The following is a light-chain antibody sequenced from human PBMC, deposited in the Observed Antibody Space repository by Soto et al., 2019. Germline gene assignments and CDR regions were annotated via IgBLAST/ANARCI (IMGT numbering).Light chain of an antibody. J-gene: IGKJ2*01. Sequence: EIVLTQSPATLSLSPGERATLSCRASQSISSYLAWFQQKPGQAPRLLIYDASSRATGIPARFSGSGSGTDFTLTISSVESEDSAAYYRQQRYNRYTFGQGTKLEIK. CDR3: QQRYNRYT. CDR2: DAS. CDR1: QSISSY. V-gene: IGKV3-11*01.